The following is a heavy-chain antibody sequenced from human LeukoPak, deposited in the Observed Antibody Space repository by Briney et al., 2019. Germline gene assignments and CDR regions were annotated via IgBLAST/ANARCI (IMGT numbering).Heavy chain of an antibody. Sequence: GGSLILSRAVSGFTFSSYEMNWVRQAPGKGLEWVSHISSSGSTKHYADSVKGRLTISRDNAKNSLYLQMNSLRGEDTAVYYCARELVAGSFDYWGQGTLVTVSS. CDR2: ISSSGSTK. CDR1: GFTFSSYE. J-gene: IGHJ4*02. CDR3: ARELVAGSFDY. D-gene: IGHD6-19*01. V-gene: IGHV3-48*03.